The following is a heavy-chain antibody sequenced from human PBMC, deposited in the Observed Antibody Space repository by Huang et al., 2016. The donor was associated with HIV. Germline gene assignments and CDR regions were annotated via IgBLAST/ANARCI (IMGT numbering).Heavy chain of an antibody. CDR2: NNANTGDP. V-gene: IGHV7-4-1*02. J-gene: IGHJ6*03. CDR1: GYTFSNYA. D-gene: IGHD6-13*01. Sequence: QVQLVQSGSEVKKPGASVKVSCKASGYTFSNYALNWVRQAPGQGLEWMGRNNANTGDPTYALAFTGRFVFSLDTSVRTAYLQINGLKAEDTAVYYCVRPAAPTRYYYYEYMDVWGQGTTVTVS. CDR3: VRPAAPTRYYYYEYMDV.